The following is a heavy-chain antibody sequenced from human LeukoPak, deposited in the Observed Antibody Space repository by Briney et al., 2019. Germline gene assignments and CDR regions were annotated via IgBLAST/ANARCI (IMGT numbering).Heavy chain of an antibody. Sequence: ASVKVSCKASGYSFTIYGISWVRQAPGQGLEWMGWISAYNGNTNYAQKLQGRVTMTTDTSTSTAYMELRSLRSDDTAVYYCARSQTMVRGVPTAYWGQGTLVTVSS. J-gene: IGHJ4*02. CDR2: ISAYNGNT. CDR3: ARSQTMVRGVPTAY. D-gene: IGHD3-10*01. CDR1: GYSFTIYG. V-gene: IGHV1-18*01.